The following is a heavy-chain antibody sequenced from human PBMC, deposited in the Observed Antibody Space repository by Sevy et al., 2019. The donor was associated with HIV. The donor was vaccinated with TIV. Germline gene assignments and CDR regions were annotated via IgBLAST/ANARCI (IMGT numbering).Heavy chain of an antibody. CDR1: GFIFSTSP. CDR2: LSYDDSDE. J-gene: IGHJ4*02. CDR3: AKDDFGAIAY. Sequence: GGSLRLSCAASGFIFSTSPMHWVRQAPGKGLECVAILSYDDSDENYADSVKGRFTISRDNSKNTLYLQMNSLRTEDTAVYYCAKDDFGAIAYWGQGTLVTVSS. D-gene: IGHD2-15*01. V-gene: IGHV3-30-3*02.